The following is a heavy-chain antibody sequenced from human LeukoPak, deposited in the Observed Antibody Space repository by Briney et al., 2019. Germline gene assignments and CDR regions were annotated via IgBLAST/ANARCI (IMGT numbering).Heavy chain of an antibody. J-gene: IGHJ6*03. V-gene: IGHV3-48*01. Sequence: SGGSLRLSCTASGFTFSSYCMNWVRQAPGKGLEWVSYISGSSSTIYYADSVKGRFTISRDNAKNSLYLQMNSLRAEDAAVYFCARVGLGYYMDVWGKGTTVTISS. D-gene: IGHD3-16*01. CDR2: ISGSSSTI. CDR1: GFTFSSYC. CDR3: ARVGLGYYMDV.